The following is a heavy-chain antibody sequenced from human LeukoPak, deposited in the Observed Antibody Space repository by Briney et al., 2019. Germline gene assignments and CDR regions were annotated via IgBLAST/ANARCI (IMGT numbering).Heavy chain of an antibody. V-gene: IGHV4-39*01. CDR2: INYSGSA. D-gene: IGHD6-6*01. CDR1: GGSIRSSSYY. J-gene: IGHJ4*02. Sequence: PSETLSLTCTVSGGSIRSSSYYWGWIRQPPGEGLEWIGSINYSGSAYYNPSRKSRITISVDTSKSQFSLKLNSVTAADTAVYYCARPYSSSSYYYFDYWGQGTLVTVSS. CDR3: ARPYSSSSYYYFDY.